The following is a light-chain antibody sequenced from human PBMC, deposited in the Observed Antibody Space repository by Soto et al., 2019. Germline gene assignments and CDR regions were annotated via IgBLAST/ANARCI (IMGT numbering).Light chain of an antibody. J-gene: IGLJ1*01. V-gene: IGLV2-14*01. CDR2: DVS. Sequence: SAVTQPGSVSGSRGQSITISCTGTSSDVGGYNYVSWYQQHPGKAPKLMIYDVSNRPSGVSKRFSGSKSGNTASLTISGLQAEAEADHHCSSYTSSSTYVFGTGPKVTAL. CDR3: SSYTSSSTYV. CDR1: SSDVGGYNY.